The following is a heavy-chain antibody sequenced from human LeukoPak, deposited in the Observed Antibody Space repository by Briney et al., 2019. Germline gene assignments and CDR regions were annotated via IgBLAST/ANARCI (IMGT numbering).Heavy chain of an antibody. J-gene: IGHJ5*02. CDR1: GGSISSYY. Sequence: SETLSLTCTVSGGSISSYYWSWIRQPPGKGLEWIGYIYYSGSTNYNPSLESRVTISVDTSKNQFSLKLSSVTAADTAVYYCARLMWFGELLPNWFDPWGQGTLVTVSS. CDR3: ARLMWFGELLPNWFDP. D-gene: IGHD3-10*01. CDR2: IYYSGST. V-gene: IGHV4-59*01.